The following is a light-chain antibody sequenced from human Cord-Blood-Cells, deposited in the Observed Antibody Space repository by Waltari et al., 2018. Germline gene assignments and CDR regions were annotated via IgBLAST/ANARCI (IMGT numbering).Light chain of an antibody. CDR2: EVS. J-gene: IGLJ1*01. Sequence: QSALTQPPSASGSPGQSVTIPSTGSSSDVRGYNYFSWYQQHPGKAPQLMIYEVSKRPSGVPDRFSGSKSGNTASLTVSGLQAEDEADYYGSSYAGSNYVFGTGTKVTVL. CDR1: SSDVRGYNY. V-gene: IGLV2-8*01. CDR3: SSYAGSNYV.